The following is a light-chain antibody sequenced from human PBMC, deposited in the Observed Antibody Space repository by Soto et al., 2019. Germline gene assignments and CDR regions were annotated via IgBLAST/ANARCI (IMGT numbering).Light chain of an antibody. CDR2: GAS. CDR1: QSVSSN. V-gene: IGKV3-15*01. CDR3: QQYINLWT. J-gene: IGKJ1*01. Sequence: ELVRTQSPATQSVSPVERATLSCRASQSVSSNLAWYQQKPGQSPRLLIYGASTRATGVPARFSGSGSGTEFTLTISSLQSEDFAVYYCQQYINLWTFGQGTKVDIK.